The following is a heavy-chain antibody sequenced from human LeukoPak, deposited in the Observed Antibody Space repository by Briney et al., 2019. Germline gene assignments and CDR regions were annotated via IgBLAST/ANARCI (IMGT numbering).Heavy chain of an antibody. Sequence: PGGSLRLSCVASGFSDSSNYMSWVRRAPGKGLEWVSLLYTDGTTYYADSVKGRFTISRDNSKNTLYLQMNSLRAEDTAVYYCAKDPGGLPYGSGSYSDYWGQGTLVTVSS. CDR1: GFSDSSNY. CDR3: AKDPGGLPYGSGSYSDY. D-gene: IGHD3-10*01. J-gene: IGHJ4*02. V-gene: IGHV3-53*01. CDR2: LYTDGTT.